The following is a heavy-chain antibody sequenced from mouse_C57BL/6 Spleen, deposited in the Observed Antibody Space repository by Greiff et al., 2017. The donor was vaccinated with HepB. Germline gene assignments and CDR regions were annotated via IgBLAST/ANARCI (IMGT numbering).Heavy chain of an antibody. Sequence: QVQLQQPGAELVMPGASVKLSCKASGYTFTSYWMHWVKQRPGQGLEWIGEIDPSDSYTNYNQKFKGKSTLTVDKSSSTAYMQLSSLTSEDSAVYDCARYRQLGLDYWGQGTTLTVSS. J-gene: IGHJ2*01. D-gene: IGHD4-1*02. CDR3: ARYRQLGLDY. V-gene: IGHV1-69*01. CDR1: GYTFTSYW. CDR2: IDPSDSYT.